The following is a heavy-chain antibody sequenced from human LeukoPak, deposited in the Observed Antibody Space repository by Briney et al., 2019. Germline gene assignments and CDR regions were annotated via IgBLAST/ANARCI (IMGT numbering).Heavy chain of an antibody. CDR1: GRSISNFY. J-gene: IGHJ4*02. D-gene: IGHD6-13*01. CDR3: ARERTGAGTARPFDY. V-gene: IGHV4-4*07. Sequence: KPSETLSLTCTVSGRSISNFYWSWIRQPAGKTLEWIGRIYTSGSTNYNPSLKSRVTMSVHTSKNQFSLKLSSVTAADTAVYFCARERTGAGTARPFDYWGQGTLVTVSS. CDR2: IYTSGST.